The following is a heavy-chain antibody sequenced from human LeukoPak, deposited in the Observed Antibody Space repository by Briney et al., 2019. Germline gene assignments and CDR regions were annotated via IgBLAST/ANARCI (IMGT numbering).Heavy chain of an antibody. CDR1: GFTFSSYI. J-gene: IGHJ4*02. V-gene: IGHV3-21*01. CDR2: ISGGSNSI. D-gene: IGHD1-26*01. Sequence: PGGSLRLSCAASGFTFSSYIMNWVRQVPGKGLEWVSSISGGSNSIYYADSVKGRFTISRDNAKNSLYLQMNSLRVEDTAVYYCARDGVGWDFDYWGQGTLVTVSS. CDR3: ARDGVGWDFDY.